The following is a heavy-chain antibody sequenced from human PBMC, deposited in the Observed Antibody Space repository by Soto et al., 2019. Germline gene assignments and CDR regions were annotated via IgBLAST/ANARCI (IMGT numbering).Heavy chain of an antibody. CDR3: ARRDNSGCPDY. Sequence: GESLKISCKTSGYSFSTYWIGWVRQMPGKGLEWMGIIYPGNSDTRYSPSFQAQVTLSADKSISTAYLQWSSLKASDTAMYYCARRDNSGCPDYWGQGSLVTVSS. CDR1: GYSFSTYW. J-gene: IGHJ4*02. V-gene: IGHV5-51*01. D-gene: IGHD3-22*01. CDR2: IYPGNSDT.